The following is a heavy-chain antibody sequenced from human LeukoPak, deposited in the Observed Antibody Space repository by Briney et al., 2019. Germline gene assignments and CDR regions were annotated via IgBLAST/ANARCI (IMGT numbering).Heavy chain of an antibody. D-gene: IGHD3-22*01. CDR1: GGSISSSSYY. CDR3: ARVVVIGHLDY. Sequence: KPSETLSLTCTVSGGSISSSSYYWGWIRQPPGKGLEWIGSIYYSGSTYYNPSLKSRVTISVDTSKNQFSLKLSSVTAADTAVYYCARVVVIGHLDYWGQGTLVTVSS. J-gene: IGHJ4*02. CDR2: IYYSGST. V-gene: IGHV4-39*01.